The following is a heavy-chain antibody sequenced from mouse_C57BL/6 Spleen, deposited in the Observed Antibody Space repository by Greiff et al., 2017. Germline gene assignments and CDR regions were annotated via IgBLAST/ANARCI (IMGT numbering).Heavy chain of an antibody. CDR1: GFTITNSY. V-gene: IGHV14-3*01. D-gene: IGHD2-12*01. CDR2: IDPANGNT. J-gene: IGHJ4*01. CDR3: ASGGLRRGMDY. Sequence: VHVKQSVAELVRPGASVKLSCTASGFTITNSYMHWVKQRPEQGLEWIGRIDPANGNTKYTQKFKGKATVTADTSSNTAYMQLSSLTSEDAAIYYCASGGLRRGMDYWGQGTSVTVSS.